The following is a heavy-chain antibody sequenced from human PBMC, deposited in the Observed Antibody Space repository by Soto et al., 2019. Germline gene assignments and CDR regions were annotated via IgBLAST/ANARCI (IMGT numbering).Heavy chain of an antibody. CDR2: IVVGSGNT. D-gene: IGHD1-26*01. J-gene: IGHJ6*02. V-gene: IGHV1-58*01. CDR3: EADRGGRYPYYYYYYGMDV. Sequence: GASVKVSCKASGFTFTSSAVQWVRQARGQRLEWIGWIVVGSGNTNYAQKFQERVTITRDMSTSTAYMELSSLRSEDTAVYYGEADRGGRYPYYYYYYGMDVWGQGTTVTVSS. CDR1: GFTFTSSA.